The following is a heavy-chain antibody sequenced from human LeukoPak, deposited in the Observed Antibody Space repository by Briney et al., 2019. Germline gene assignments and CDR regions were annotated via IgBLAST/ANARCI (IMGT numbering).Heavy chain of an antibody. Sequence: GGSLRLSCAASGFTFSSYAMSWVRQAPGKGLEWVSAISGSGGSTYYADSVKGRFTISRDNSKNTLYLQMNSLRAEDTAVYYCAKAARNYCSSTSCLFDYWGQGTLVTVSS. J-gene: IGHJ4*02. CDR2: ISGSGGST. V-gene: IGHV3-23*01. D-gene: IGHD2-2*01. CDR1: GFTFSSYA. CDR3: AKAARNYCSSTSCLFDY.